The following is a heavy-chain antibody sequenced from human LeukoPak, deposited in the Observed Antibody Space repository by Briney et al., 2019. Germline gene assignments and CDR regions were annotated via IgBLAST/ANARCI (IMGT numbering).Heavy chain of an antibody. CDR2: VSGSGGAT. V-gene: IGHV3-23*01. CDR1: GFTFSTYA. J-gene: IGHJ3*02. Sequence: PGGSLRLSCATSGFTFSTYAMTWVRQAPGKGLHWVSGVSGSGGATYYADSVRGRFTISRDNSKNTLYLQMNSLRAEDTAVYYCAKDSRYSGNIKAFDIWGQGTMVTVSS. CDR3: AKDSRYSGNIKAFDI. D-gene: IGHD1-26*01.